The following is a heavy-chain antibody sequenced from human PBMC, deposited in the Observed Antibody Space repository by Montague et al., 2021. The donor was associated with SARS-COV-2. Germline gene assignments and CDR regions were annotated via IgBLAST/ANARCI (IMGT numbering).Heavy chain of an antibody. Sequence: SETLSLTCTVSGGSVSSATYYWSWIRQPPGKGLEWIGYINYSGSTSYNPPLKSRVTISVDMSKNQFSLKLNSVTAADTAVYYCASSGGYYYYYQGVDVWGQGTTVTASS. CDR1: GGSVSSATYY. D-gene: IGHD3-10*01. J-gene: IGHJ6*02. CDR3: ASSGGYYYYYQGVDV. CDR2: INYSGST. V-gene: IGHV4-61*01.